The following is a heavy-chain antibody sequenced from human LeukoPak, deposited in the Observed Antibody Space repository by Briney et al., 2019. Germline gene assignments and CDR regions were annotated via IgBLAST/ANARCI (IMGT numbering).Heavy chain of an antibody. CDR3: TRDGEDDSSGHYKPFDY. D-gene: IGHD3-22*01. J-gene: IGHJ4*02. Sequence: GGSLRLSCAASGFTFSSYGMHWVRQAPGKGLEWVAAIWYDGNNKYYADSVKGRFTISRDNSRNTLSLQMNSLRAEDTAVYYCTRDGEDDSSGHYKPFDYWGQGTLVTVSS. CDR1: GFTFSSYG. CDR2: IWYDGNNK. V-gene: IGHV3-33*01.